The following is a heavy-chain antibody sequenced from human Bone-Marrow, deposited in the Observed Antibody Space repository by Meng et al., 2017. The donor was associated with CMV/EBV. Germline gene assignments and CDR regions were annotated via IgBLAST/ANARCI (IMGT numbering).Heavy chain of an antibody. J-gene: IGHJ1*01. V-gene: IGHV3-30*02. CDR1: GFTFSSYS. CDR3: AKGGSYPTPIAEYFQY. D-gene: IGHD1-26*01. Sequence: GESLKISCAASGFTFSSYSMNWVRQAPGKGLEWVAFIPFDGSNKYYADSVKGRFTISRDNSKNTLYMQMDSLRAEDTAVYYCAKGGSYPTPIAEYFQYWGQGTLVTVSS. CDR2: IPFDGSNK.